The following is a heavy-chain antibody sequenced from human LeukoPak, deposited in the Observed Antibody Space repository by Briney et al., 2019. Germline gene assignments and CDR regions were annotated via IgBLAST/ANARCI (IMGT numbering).Heavy chain of an antibody. CDR1: VGSIIRYY. Sequence: SGTLSHTLTVSVGSIIRYYWTLIRQSAGKELDWIGRINTSRSTTYHPSLRSRVPMSVNTSNTQFSLNLTSVTAADPPVYSCGREGGDPRWLDPGGQGKLVTVSS. CDR3: GREGGDPRWLDP. J-gene: IGHJ5*02. CDR2: INTSRST. D-gene: IGHD3-10*01. V-gene: IGHV4-4*07.